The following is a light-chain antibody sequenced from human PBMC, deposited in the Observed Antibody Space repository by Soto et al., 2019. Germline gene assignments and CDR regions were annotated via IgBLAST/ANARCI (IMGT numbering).Light chain of an antibody. V-gene: IGLV2-8*01. CDR3: SSCAGSDNPYV. Sequence: QSARTQPPSASGSPGHSVTDSCTGTSSDVGGCKFVSWYQQYPGKAPKLIIYEVSKRPSGVPDRFSGSKSGNTASLTVSGLQADDEADYYCSSCAGSDNPYVFGTATKVTVL. CDR2: EVS. CDR1: SSDVGGCKF. J-gene: IGLJ1*01.